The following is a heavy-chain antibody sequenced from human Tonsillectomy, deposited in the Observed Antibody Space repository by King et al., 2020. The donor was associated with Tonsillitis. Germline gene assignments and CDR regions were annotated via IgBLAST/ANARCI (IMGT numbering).Heavy chain of an antibody. Sequence: VQLQQWGAGLLKPSETLSLTCAVYGGSFSGYYWSWIRQPPGKGLEWIGEINHSGSTNYNPSLKSRVTISVDTSKNQFSLKLSSVTAADTAVYYCARGFGAARLYYFDYWGQGTLVTVSS. CDR3: ARGFGAARLYYFDY. CDR1: GGSFSGYY. J-gene: IGHJ4*02. V-gene: IGHV4-34*01. D-gene: IGHD6-6*01. CDR2: INHSGST.